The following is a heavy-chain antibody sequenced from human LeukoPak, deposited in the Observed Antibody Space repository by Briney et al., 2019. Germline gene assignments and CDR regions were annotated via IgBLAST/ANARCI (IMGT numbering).Heavy chain of an antibody. J-gene: IGHJ4*02. V-gene: IGHV4-39*07. Sequence: PSETLSLTCIVSGGSISSSIYYWAWVRQPPGKGLEWIGTVFYNGATQYSPSLKSRVTISIDKSKNQFSLKLSSVTAADTAVYYCAREVRFSMVRGEIDCWGQGTLVTVSS. CDR1: GGSISSSIYY. CDR3: AREVRFSMVRGEIDC. D-gene: IGHD3-10*01. CDR2: VFYNGAT.